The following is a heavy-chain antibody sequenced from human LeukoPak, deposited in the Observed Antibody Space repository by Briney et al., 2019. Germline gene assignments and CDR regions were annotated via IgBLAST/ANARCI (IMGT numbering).Heavy chain of an antibody. D-gene: IGHD6-19*01. CDR2: IYTSGST. J-gene: IGHJ3*02. V-gene: IGHV4-4*07. CDR3: ARDQQYEGSGWYSGGHDAFDI. Sequence: SETLSLTCTVSGGSISSYYWSWIRQPAGKGLEWIGRIYTSGSTNYNPSLKSRVTMSVDTSKNQFSLKLSSVTAVDTAVYYCARDQQYEGSGWYSGGHDAFDIWGQGTMVTVSS. CDR1: GGSISSYY.